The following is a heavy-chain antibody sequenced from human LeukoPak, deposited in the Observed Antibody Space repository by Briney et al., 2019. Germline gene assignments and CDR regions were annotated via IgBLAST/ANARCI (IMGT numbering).Heavy chain of an antibody. D-gene: IGHD2-15*01. CDR3: SVNYCSGDSCYMF. J-gene: IGHJ4*02. Sequence: GGSLRLSCAASGFTFSNAWMSWVRQAPGKGLEWVGRIRSKASNYATAYAASVKGRFTISRDDSKNTAYLQMNSLKNEDTAVYYCSVNYCSGDSCYMFWGQGTLVPVSS. CDR1: GFTFSNAW. CDR2: IRSKASNYAT. V-gene: IGHV3-73*01.